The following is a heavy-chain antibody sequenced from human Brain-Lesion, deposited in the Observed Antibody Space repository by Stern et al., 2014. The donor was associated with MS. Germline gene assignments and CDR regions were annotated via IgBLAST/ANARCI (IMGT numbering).Heavy chain of an antibody. V-gene: IGHV4-30-2*01. CDR1: GGSIGSGGHS. J-gene: IGHJ3*02. Sequence: QLQLQESGSGLVKPSQTLSLTCVVSGGSIGSGGHSWSWIRQPPGQGLEWVGYLYHSGSTFYNPSLGSPVTISIDRPKTHFSLKLISVTAADAAVYYCARTSVVTPSDDVFDIWGQGTMVTVSS. D-gene: IGHD4-23*01. CDR3: ARTSVVTPSDDVFDI. CDR2: LYHSGST.